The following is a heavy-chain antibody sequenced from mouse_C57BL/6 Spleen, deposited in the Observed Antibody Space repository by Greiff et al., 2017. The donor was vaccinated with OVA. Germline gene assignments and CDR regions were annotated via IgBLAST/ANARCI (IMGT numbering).Heavy chain of an antibody. CDR1: GSTFTSYW. V-gene: IGHV1-55*01. CDR3: ARLSDGYYGWFAY. D-gene: IGHD2-3*01. CDR2: IYPGSGSN. J-gene: IGHJ3*01. Sequence: QVQLQQPGAELVKPGASVKMSCKASGSTFTSYWITWVKQRPGQGLEWIGDIYPGSGSNNYNEKFKTKATLTVDPSSSTAYMQLSSLTSEDSAVYYCARLSDGYYGWFAYWGQGTLVTVSA.